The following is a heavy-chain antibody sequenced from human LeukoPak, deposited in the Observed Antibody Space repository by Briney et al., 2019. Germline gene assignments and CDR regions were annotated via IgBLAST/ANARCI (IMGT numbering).Heavy chain of an antibody. CDR2: ISAYNGNT. J-gene: IGHJ5*02. CDR1: GYTFTNYV. CDR3: AREGEYCSGGTCHSPLNWFDP. V-gene: IGHV1-18*01. D-gene: IGHD2-15*01. Sequence: GASVKVSCKASGYTFTNYVINWVRQAPGHGLEWTGWISAYNGNTNYAQKLQGRVTMTTDTFTSTAYMELRSLRSDDTAVYYCAREGEYCSGGTCHSPLNWFDPWGQGTLVTVSS.